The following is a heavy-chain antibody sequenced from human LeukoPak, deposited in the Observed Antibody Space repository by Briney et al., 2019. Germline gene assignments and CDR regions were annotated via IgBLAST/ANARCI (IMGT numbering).Heavy chain of an antibody. CDR1: GFTFSSYS. CDR2: ISSNGSTI. Sequence: QPGGSLRLSCAASGFTFSSYSMNWVRQAPGKGLEWVSYISSNGSTIYYADSVKGRFTISRDNAKNSLYLQMNSLRAEDTAVYYCARGLDIVVVPAAMGESWFDPWGQGTLVTVSS. CDR3: ARGLDIVVVPAAMGESWFDP. V-gene: IGHV3-48*04. D-gene: IGHD2-2*03. J-gene: IGHJ5*02.